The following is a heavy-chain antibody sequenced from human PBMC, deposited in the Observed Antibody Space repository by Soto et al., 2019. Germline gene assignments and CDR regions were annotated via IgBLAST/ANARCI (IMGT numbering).Heavy chain of an antibody. CDR1: GFTFSSYA. CDR2: ISGSGDST. D-gene: IGHD4-17*01. CDR3: AKRTVGWYFDL. V-gene: IGHV3-23*01. Sequence: EVQLLESGGGLVQPGGSLRLSCAASGFTFSSYAMSWVRQAPGKGLEWVSAISGSGDSTYYADSVKGRFTISRDNSKNAQYLQMNSLRAEDTAVYYCAKRTVGWYFDLWGRGTLVTVSS. J-gene: IGHJ2*01.